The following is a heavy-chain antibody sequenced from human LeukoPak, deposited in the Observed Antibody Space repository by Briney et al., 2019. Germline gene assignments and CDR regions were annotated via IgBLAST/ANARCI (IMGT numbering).Heavy chain of an antibody. CDR1: GFTFSSYV. V-gene: IGHV3-64*01. J-gene: IGHJ4*02. CDR3: ARGGQSKYDSSGYLNYFDY. D-gene: IGHD3-22*01. Sequence: GGSPRLSCAASGFTFSSYVMYWVRQAPGKGLEYVSSISSNGGSTYYANSVKGRFTISRDNSKNTLYLQMGSLRAEDMAVYYCARGGQSKYDSSGYLNYFDYWGQGTLVTVSS. CDR2: ISSNGGST.